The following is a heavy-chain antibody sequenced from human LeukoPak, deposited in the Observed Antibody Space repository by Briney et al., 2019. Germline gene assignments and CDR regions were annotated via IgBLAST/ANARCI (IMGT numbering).Heavy chain of an antibody. CDR1: GGSISSYY. J-gene: IGHJ4*02. Sequence: SETLSLTCTVSGGSISSYYWNWIRQPAGKGLEWIGRIYTSGSTNYNPSLKSRVTISVDTSKNQFSLKLSSVTAADTAVYYCARIPTMGPYYFDYWGQGTLVTVSS. CDR3: ARIPTMGPYYFDY. V-gene: IGHV4-4*07. CDR2: IYTSGST. D-gene: IGHD5-12*01.